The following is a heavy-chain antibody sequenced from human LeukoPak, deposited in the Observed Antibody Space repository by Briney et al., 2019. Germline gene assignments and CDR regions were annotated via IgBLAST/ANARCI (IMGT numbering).Heavy chain of an antibody. V-gene: IGHV3-72*01. CDR3: ARSRLGALDY. J-gene: IGHJ4*02. CDR2: IKNKAKSYTT. CDR1: GFFFSDPY. Sequence: GGSLRLSCAASGFFFSDPYMEWVRQAPGKGLEWVGRIKNKAKSYTTEYAASVKGRFTISRDDSKNSLYLQMDSLKTEDTAAYFCARSRLGALDYWGQGTLVTVSS. D-gene: IGHD1-26*01.